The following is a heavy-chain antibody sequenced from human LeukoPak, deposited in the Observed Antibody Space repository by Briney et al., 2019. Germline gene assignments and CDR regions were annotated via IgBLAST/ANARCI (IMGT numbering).Heavy chain of an antibody. J-gene: IGHJ3*02. Sequence: GGSLRLSCAASGFTFSSYWMNWVRQAPGKGLEWVANIKQDGSEKYYVDSVKGRFTISRDNAKNSLYLQMNSLRAEDTAVYYCAGVGVYYDYVWGSYRYGAFDIWGQGTMVTVSS. D-gene: IGHD3-16*02. CDR3: AGVGVYYDYVWGSYRYGAFDI. V-gene: IGHV3-7*01. CDR1: GFTFSSYW. CDR2: IKQDGSEK.